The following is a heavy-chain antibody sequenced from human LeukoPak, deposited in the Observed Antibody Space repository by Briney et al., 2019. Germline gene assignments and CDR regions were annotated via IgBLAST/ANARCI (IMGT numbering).Heavy chain of an antibody. Sequence: SQTLSLTCTVSGGSISSGDYYWSWIRQPPGTGLEWVGYIHYSGNTHYSPSLKSRVTISVDTSKNQFYLKLSSVTAADTAVYYCARVDVSGIVGYWGQGTLVTVSS. CDR2: IHYSGNT. CDR1: GGSISSGDYY. CDR3: ARVDVSGIVGY. D-gene: IGHD3-10*01. J-gene: IGHJ4*02. V-gene: IGHV4-30-4*01.